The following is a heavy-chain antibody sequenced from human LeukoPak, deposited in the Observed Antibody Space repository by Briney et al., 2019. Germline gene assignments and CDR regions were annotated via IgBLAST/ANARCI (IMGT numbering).Heavy chain of an antibody. V-gene: IGHV3-30-3*01. CDR2: ISYDGSNK. J-gene: IGHJ4*02. Sequence: GGSLRLSCAASGSTFSSYAMHWVRQAPGKGLEWVAVISYDGSNKYYADSAKGRFTISRDNSKNTLYLQMNSLRAEDTAVYYCAREEGLTVTIDYWGQGTLVTVSS. CDR1: GSTFSSYA. CDR3: AREEGLTVTIDY. D-gene: IGHD4-17*01.